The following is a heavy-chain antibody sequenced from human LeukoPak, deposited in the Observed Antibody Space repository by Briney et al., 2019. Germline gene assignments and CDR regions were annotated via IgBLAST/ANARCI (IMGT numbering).Heavy chain of an antibody. CDR2: INPSSGST. CDR1: GYTFTSYY. V-gene: IGHV1-46*01. CDR3: TRGSSGRRDN. J-gene: IGHJ4*02. Sequence: GASVKVSCKASGYTFTSYYMHWVRQAPGQGLEWMGIINPSSGSTSYAQKFQGRITMTRDTSIGTAYMELSNLRSEDTAIYYCTRGSSGRRDNWGQGTLVNVSA. D-gene: IGHD6-19*01.